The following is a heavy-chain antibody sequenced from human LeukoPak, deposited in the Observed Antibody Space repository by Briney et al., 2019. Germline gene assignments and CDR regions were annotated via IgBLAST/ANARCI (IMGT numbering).Heavy chain of an antibody. V-gene: IGHV3-23*01. CDR1: GFTFSSYA. CDR2: ISGSGGST. J-gene: IGHJ4*02. CDR3: AKDIGLLPVYFDY. D-gene: IGHD3-22*01. Sequence: GGSLRLSCAASGFTFSSYAMSWVRQAPGKGLEWVSAISGSGGSTYYADSVKGRFTISRDNAKNSLYLQMNSLRAEDTALYYCAKDIGLLPVYFDYWGQGTLVTVSS.